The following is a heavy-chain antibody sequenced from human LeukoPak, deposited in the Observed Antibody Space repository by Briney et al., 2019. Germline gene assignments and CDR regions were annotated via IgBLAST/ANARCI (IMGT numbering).Heavy chain of an antibody. D-gene: IGHD6-19*01. CDR2: IQPSGGST. CDR1: GYTFTSYY. CDR3: ARGGWYASDC. J-gene: IGHJ4*02. V-gene: IGHV1-46*01. Sequence: ASVEVSCKASGYTFTSYYMHWVRQAPGQGLEWMGIIQPSGGSTTYAQKFQGRATMTRDTSTNTVYMELTSLRSEDTAVYYCARGGWYASDCWGQGTLVTVSS.